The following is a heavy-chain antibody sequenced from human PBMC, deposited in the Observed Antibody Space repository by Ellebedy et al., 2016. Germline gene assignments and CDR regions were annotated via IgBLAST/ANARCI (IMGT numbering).Heavy chain of an antibody. CDR3: ARGQSSFHY. V-gene: IGHV4-31*02. CDR2: ISYSGST. J-gene: IGHJ4*02. Sequence: SCTVSGGSISSGGYYWSWIRQHPGKGLEWIGYISYSGSTYYSPSLKSRVTISADTSKNQFSLKLSSVTAADTAVYYCARGQSSFHYWGQGTLVTVSS. CDR1: GGSISSGGYY.